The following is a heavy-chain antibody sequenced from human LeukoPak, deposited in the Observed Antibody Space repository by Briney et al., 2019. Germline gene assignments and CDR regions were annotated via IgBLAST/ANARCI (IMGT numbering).Heavy chain of an antibody. D-gene: IGHD3-10*01. CDR2: IIPIFGTA. Sequence: KVSCKASGGTFSSYAISWVRQAPGQGLEWMGRIIPIFGTANYAQKFQGRVTITTDESTSTAYMELSSLRSEDTAVYYCAARGGVRGVISFYWGQGTLVTVSS. CDR3: AARGGVRGVISFY. CDR1: GGTFSSYA. J-gene: IGHJ4*02. V-gene: IGHV1-69*05.